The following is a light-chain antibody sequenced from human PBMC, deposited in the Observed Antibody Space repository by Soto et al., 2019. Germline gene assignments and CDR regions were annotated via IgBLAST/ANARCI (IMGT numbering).Light chain of an antibody. J-gene: IGLJ2*01. Sequence: QSALTQPASVSGSPGQSITISCTGTSSDVGGYNYVSWYQQHPGKAPKLMIYEVSNRPSGVSNRFSGSKSGNTASLTISGLQAEDEADYYCSSYTSSNTLVVLGGGTKVTVL. V-gene: IGLV2-14*01. CDR2: EVS. CDR3: SSYTSSNTLVV. CDR1: SSDVGGYNY.